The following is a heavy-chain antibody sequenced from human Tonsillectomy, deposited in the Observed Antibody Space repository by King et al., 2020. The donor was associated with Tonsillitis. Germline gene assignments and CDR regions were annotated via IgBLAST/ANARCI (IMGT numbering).Heavy chain of an antibody. CDR3: ARTTEAYYFDN. Sequence: QLQESGPGLVKPSETLSLTCTVSGSSISSDYYWGWIRQPPGKGLEWIGSIYHSGSTYPNPSLKSRVTISVDTSKHQLSLNLSSVTAADTAMYYCARTTEAYYFDNWGQGTLVTVSS. V-gene: IGHV4-38-2*02. CDR1: GSSISSDYY. CDR2: IYHSGST. D-gene: IGHD1-1*01. J-gene: IGHJ4*02.